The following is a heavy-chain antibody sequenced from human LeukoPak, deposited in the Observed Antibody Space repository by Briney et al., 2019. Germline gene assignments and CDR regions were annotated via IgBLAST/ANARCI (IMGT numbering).Heavy chain of an antibody. D-gene: IGHD3-22*01. Sequence: GGSLRLSCTASGFTFGDYAMSWVRQAPGKGLEWVGFIRSKAYGGTTEYAASVKGRFTISRDDSKSIAYLQMNSLKTEDTAVYYCTRVLDYYDSSGYYPDAFDIWGQGTMVTVSS. CDR2: IRSKAYGGTT. CDR3: TRVLDYYDSSGYYPDAFDI. J-gene: IGHJ3*02. CDR1: GFTFGDYA. V-gene: IGHV3-49*04.